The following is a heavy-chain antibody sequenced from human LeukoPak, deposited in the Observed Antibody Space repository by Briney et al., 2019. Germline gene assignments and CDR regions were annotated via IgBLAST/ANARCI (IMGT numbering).Heavy chain of an antibody. CDR3: ARVKEGYGDYTWDYYYYMDV. CDR2: IYTSGST. J-gene: IGHJ6*03. D-gene: IGHD4-17*01. CDR1: GGSISSYY. V-gene: IGHV4-4*07. Sequence: PSETLSLTCTASGGSISSYYWSWIRQPAGKGLEWIGRIYTSGSTNYNPSLKSRVTMSVDTSKNQFSLKLSSVTAADTAVYYCARVKEGYGDYTWDYYYYMDVWGKGTTVTVSS.